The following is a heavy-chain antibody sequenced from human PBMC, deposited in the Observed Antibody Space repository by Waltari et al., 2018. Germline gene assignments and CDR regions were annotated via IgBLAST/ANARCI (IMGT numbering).Heavy chain of an antibody. CDR2: IYYSGST. V-gene: IGHV4-39*01. CDR1: GCSISSSSYY. D-gene: IGHD3-10*01. Sequence: QLQLQESGPGLVKPSETLSLTCTVSGCSISSSSYYWGWIRQPPWTGLEWIGSIYYSGSTYYNPSLKSRVTISVDTSKNQFSLKLSSVTAADTAVYYCARRAVRGASPYYYYYGMDVWGQGTTVTVSS. J-gene: IGHJ6*02. CDR3: ARRAVRGASPYYYYYGMDV.